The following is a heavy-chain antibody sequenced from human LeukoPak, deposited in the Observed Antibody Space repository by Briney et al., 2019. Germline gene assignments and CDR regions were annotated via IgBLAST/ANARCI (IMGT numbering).Heavy chain of an antibody. Sequence: SETLSLTCAVYGGSFSGYYWSWIRQPPGKGLEWIGEINHSGSTNYNPSLKSRVTISVDTSKNQFSLKLSSVTAADTAVYYCAREGYDFWSGSKRNWFDPWGQGTLVTVSP. D-gene: IGHD3-3*01. J-gene: IGHJ5*02. V-gene: IGHV4-34*01. CDR2: INHSGST. CDR1: GGSFSGYY. CDR3: AREGYDFWSGSKRNWFDP.